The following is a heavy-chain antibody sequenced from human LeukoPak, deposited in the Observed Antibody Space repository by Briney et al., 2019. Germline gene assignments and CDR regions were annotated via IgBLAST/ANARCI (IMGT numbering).Heavy chain of an antibody. CDR1: GGSISSSGYY. CDR3: ARRSYDGSGYYYVDY. CDR2: ISSGGST. Sequence: SETLSLTCTVPGGSISSSGYYWGWIRQPPGKGLEWIGSISSGGSTHYIPSLKSRVTISVDTSKNQFSLKLSSVTAADTAVYYCARRSYDGSGYYYVDYWGQGTLVTVSS. V-gene: IGHV4-39*01. D-gene: IGHD3-22*01. J-gene: IGHJ4*02.